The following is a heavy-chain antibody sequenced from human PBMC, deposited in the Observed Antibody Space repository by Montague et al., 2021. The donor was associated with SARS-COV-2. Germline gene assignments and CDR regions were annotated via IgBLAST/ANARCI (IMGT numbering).Heavy chain of an antibody. J-gene: IGHJ6*02. CDR1: GGSISSSSYY. Sequence: SETLSLTCTVSGGSISSSSYYWGWIRQPPGKGLEWIGSIYYSGSTYYNPSLKSRVTISVDTSENQFSLKLSSVTAADTAVYYCARDLAGYYGSGSYGGMDVWGQGTTVTVSS. D-gene: IGHD3-10*01. CDR3: ARDLAGYYGSGSYGGMDV. CDR2: IYYSGST. V-gene: IGHV4-39*07.